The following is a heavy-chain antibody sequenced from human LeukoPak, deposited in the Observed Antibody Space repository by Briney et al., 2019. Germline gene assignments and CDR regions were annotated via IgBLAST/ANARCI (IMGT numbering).Heavy chain of an antibody. CDR2: IYTSGST. CDR3: ARISLGLEVHREY. Sequence: PSETLSLTCTVSGGSFSSYYWSWIRQPAGKGLEWIGRIYTSGSTNYNSSLKSRVTISVDTSKNQFSLKLSSVTAADTAVYYCARISLGLEVHREYWGQGTLVTVSS. CDR1: GGSFSSYY. J-gene: IGHJ4*02. D-gene: IGHD1-7*01. V-gene: IGHV4-4*07.